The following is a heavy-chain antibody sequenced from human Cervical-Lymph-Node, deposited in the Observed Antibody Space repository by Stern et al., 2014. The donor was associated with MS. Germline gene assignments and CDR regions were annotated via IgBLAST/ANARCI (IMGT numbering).Heavy chain of an antibody. CDR3: ARGIDRGVDY. D-gene: IGHD1-14*01. CDR2: MSPNSGRT. Sequence: QDQLVQSGAEVKKPGASVKVSCKASGYTFSNYDINWVRQATGQGLEWMGWMSPNSGRTGYAQKFQGRVTMTSNTPISTVYMELSSLSSEDTATYYCARGIDRGVDYWGQGTLVTVSS. V-gene: IGHV1-8*01. CDR1: GYTFSNYD. J-gene: IGHJ4*02.